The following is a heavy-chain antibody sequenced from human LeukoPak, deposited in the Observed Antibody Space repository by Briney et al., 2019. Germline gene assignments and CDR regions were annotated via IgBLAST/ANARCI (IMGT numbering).Heavy chain of an antibody. CDR3: TRRVDATRWYDP. D-gene: IGHD2-15*01. CDR2: INGDGSTT. J-gene: IGHJ5*02. Sequence: PGGSLRLSCAASGFTFSTYWMHWVRQAPGEGLVWVSRINGDGSTTNYADSVKGRFTISRDNPKNTLYLQMNSLRAEDTAVYYCTRRVDATRWYDPWGQGTLVTVSS. V-gene: IGHV3-74*01. CDR1: GFTFSTYW.